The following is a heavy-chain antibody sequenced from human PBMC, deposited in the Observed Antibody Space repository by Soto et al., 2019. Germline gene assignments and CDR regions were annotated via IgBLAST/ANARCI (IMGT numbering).Heavy chain of an antibody. D-gene: IGHD2-2*01. Sequence: ASVKVSCKASGYTFTSYGISWVRQAPGQGLEWMGWISAYNGNTNYAQKLQGRVTMTTDTSTSTAYMELRSLRSDDTAVYYCARIGYCSSTSCRNYYYYGMDVWGQGTTVTVS. CDR1: GYTFTSYG. CDR3: ARIGYCSSTSCRNYYYYGMDV. V-gene: IGHV1-18*01. CDR2: ISAYNGNT. J-gene: IGHJ6*02.